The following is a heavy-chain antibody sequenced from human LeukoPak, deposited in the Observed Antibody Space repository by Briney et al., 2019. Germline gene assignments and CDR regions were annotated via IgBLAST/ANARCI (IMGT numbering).Heavy chain of an antibody. CDR2: ISTSGSTT. J-gene: IGHJ4*02. CDR3: ARAKAFGY. CDR1: AFTFSTYE. Sequence: PGGSLRLSCAASAFTFSTYEMNWVRQAPGKGLEWVSYISTSGSTTYYADSVKGRFTISRDNAKNSLYLQMNSLRAEDTAIYYCARAKAFGYRSQGTLVTVSS. V-gene: IGHV3-48*03. D-gene: IGHD3-16*01.